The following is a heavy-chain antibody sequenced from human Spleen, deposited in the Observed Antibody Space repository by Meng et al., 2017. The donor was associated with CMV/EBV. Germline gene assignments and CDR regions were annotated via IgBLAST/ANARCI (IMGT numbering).Heavy chain of an antibody. D-gene: IGHD2-2*01. CDR2: ISSTSLHM. CDR1: FRDYG. J-gene: IGHJ4*02. CDR3: ARGRGYCSSTNCYFNFDF. V-gene: IGHV3-21*01. Sequence: FRDYGMSWVRQSPGKGLEWVASISSTSLHMYYADSVKGRFTISRDNAKRSLYLHANSLRAEDTAVYYCARGRGYCSSTNCYFNFDFWGQGTLVTVSS.